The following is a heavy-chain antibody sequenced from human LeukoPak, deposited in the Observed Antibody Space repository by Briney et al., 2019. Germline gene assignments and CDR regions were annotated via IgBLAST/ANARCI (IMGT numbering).Heavy chain of an antibody. Sequence: FISKTPGKGLEWIGSRYYSGSTYYNPSLKSRVTISVGTSNNQVSLKVRSVTAADTAVYYCARQDILTGYYYFDYWGQGTLVTVAS. CDR3: ARQDILTGYYYFDY. D-gene: IGHD3-9*01. J-gene: IGHJ4*02. V-gene: IGHV4-39*01. CDR2: RYYSGST.